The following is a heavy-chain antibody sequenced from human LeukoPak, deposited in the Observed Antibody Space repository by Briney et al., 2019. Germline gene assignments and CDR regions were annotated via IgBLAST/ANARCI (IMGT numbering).Heavy chain of an antibody. V-gene: IGHV3-23*01. CDR2: INYSGGDT. D-gene: IGHD2-2*02. CDR3: AKDKGHCSTTNCFTRGNYFDS. CDR1: GFTFSSHP. Sequence: PGGSLRLSCAASGFTFSSHPMSWVRQAPGKGLEWVSGINYSGGDTFYADSVKGRFTISRDNSKNTLYLQLHSLRAEDTAVYYCAKDKGHCSTTNCFTRGNYFDSWGQGTLVTVSS. J-gene: IGHJ4*02.